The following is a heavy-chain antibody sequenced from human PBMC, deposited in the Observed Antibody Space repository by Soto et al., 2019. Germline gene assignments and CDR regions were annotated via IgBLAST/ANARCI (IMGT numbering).Heavy chain of an antibody. Sequence: QVHLQQWGAGLLKPSETLSLTCAVSGESFIGYYWTWIRQPPGKGLEWIGEINHRGYTNYNPSLKSRVTISIDTSKNQFSLKLTSVTAADTAVYYCARTDIVTTNWFDPWGRGTLVTVSS. D-gene: IGHD5-12*01. V-gene: IGHV4-34*02. CDR2: INHRGYT. J-gene: IGHJ5*02. CDR1: GESFIGYY. CDR3: ARTDIVTTNWFDP.